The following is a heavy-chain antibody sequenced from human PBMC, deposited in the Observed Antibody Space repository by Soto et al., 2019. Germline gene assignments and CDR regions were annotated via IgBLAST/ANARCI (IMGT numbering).Heavy chain of an antibody. V-gene: IGHV4-30-4*01. CDR2: IYYSGST. Sequence: SETLSLTCTVPGGSISSGDYYWSWIRQPPGKGLEWIGYIYYSGSTYYNPSLKSRVTISVDTSKNQFSLKLSSVTAADTAVYYCTREVLPAATNNNWFDPWGQGTLVTLSS. J-gene: IGHJ5*02. CDR3: TREVLPAATNNNWFDP. D-gene: IGHD2-2*01. CDR1: GGSISSGDYY.